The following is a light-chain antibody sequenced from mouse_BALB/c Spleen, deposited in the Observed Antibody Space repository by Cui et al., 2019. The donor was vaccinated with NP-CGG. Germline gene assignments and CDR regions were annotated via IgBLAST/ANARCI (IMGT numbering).Light chain of an antibody. CDR3: ALWYSNHWV. CDR1: TGSVTTSNY. J-gene: IGLJ1*01. V-gene: IGLV1*01. CDR2: GTN. Sequence: QAVVTQQSALTTSPGATVPLTCRSSTGSVTTSNYANWVQEKPDHLFTGLIGGTNNRAPGVPARFSGSLIGDKAALTITGAQTEDETIYFCALWYSNHWVFGGGTKLTVL.